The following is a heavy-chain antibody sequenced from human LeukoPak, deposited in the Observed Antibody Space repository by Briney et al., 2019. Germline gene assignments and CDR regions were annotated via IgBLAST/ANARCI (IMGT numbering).Heavy chain of an antibody. D-gene: IGHD3-10*01. CDR3: ARAPGGNYYNI. V-gene: IGHV3-13*01. CDR2: ISTAGDT. CDR1: GFTFSTYD. Sequence: HAGGSLRLSCAASGFTFSTYDMLWVRQTTGKGLEWVSAISTAGDTYYAGSVKGRFTISRENAKNSLYLQMNSLRAGDTAVYYCARAPGGNYYNIWGQGTMVTVSS. J-gene: IGHJ3*02.